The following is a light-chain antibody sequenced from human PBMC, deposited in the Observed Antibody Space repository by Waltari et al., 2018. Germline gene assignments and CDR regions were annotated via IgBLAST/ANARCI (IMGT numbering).Light chain of an antibody. J-gene: IGKJ4*01. Sequence: PATLSLSPGERATLSCRASQSVSTYLAWYQQKPGQAPRLLIYDASNRATGIPARFSGSGSGTDFTLTISSLEPEDFAIYYCQQRSNWPLTFGGGTKVEIK. CDR2: DAS. V-gene: IGKV3-11*01. CDR1: QSVSTY. CDR3: QQRSNWPLT.